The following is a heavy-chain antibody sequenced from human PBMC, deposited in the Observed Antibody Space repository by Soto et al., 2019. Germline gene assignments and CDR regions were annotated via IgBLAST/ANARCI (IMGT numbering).Heavy chain of an antibody. Sequence: GGSLRLSCAASGFTVNSSYMTWIRQAPGKGLQWVADISSGGTTKYADSVRGRFSISRDMSKNTLYLQMNSLRVEDTAIYSCARQFPTDNYGNRLDPWGQGTLVTVSS. CDR2: ISSGGTT. V-gene: IGHV3-53*01. J-gene: IGHJ5*02. CDR1: GFTVNSSY. D-gene: IGHD4-17*01. CDR3: ARQFPTDNYGNRLDP.